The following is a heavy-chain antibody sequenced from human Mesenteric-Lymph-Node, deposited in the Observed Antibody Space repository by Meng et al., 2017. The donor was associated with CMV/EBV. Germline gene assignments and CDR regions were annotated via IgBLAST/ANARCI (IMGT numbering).Heavy chain of an antibody. CDR3: ARAPYNMRNIIGFDS. Sequence: GSLRLSCTVSGGSISSSSYYWGWIRQPPGKGLEWIGSIYYSGSTYYNPSLKSRVTISVDTSKNQFSLKLSSVTAADTAVYYCARAPYNMRNIIGFDSWGQGTLVTVSS. V-gene: IGHV4-39*07. CDR1: GGSISSSSYY. D-gene: IGHD5-24*01. J-gene: IGHJ4*03. CDR2: IYYSGST.